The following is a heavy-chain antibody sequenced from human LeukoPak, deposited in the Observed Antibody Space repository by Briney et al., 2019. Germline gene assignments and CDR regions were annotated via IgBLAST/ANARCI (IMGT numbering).Heavy chain of an antibody. Sequence: SETLSLTCTVSGGSISSYYWSWIRQPPGKGLEWIGYIYYSGSTNYNPSLKSRATISVDTSKNQFSLKLSSVTAADTAVYYCAGVDSSGWYYFDYWGQGTLVTVSS. CDR2: IYYSGST. D-gene: IGHD6-19*01. CDR3: AGVDSSGWYYFDY. CDR1: GGSISSYY. V-gene: IGHV4-59*01. J-gene: IGHJ4*02.